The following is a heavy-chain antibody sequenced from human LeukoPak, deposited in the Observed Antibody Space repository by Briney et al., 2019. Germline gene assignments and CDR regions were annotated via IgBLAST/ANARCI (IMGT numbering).Heavy chain of an antibody. CDR2: IKQDGSEK. CDR1: GFTFSSYW. J-gene: IGHJ3*02. Sequence: GGSLRLSCAASGFTFSSYWMSWVRQAPGKGLEWVANIKQDGSEKYYVDSVKGRFTISRDNAKNSLYLQMNSLRAEDTAVYYCVRGGYYSSGWYDAFDIWGQGTMVTVSS. V-gene: IGHV3-7*01. D-gene: IGHD6-19*01. CDR3: VRGGYYSSGWYDAFDI.